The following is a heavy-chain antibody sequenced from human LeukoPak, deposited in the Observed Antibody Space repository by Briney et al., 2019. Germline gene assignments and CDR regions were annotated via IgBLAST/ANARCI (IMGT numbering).Heavy chain of an antibody. D-gene: IGHD6-19*01. CDR3: ARAESQWLTIDY. CDR1: GFTVSSNY. J-gene: IGHJ4*02. Sequence: GGSLRLSCAASGFTVSSNYMSWVRQAPGKGLEWVSVIYSGGTTYYADSVKGRFSISRDNSKNTLYLQMNSLRAEDTAVYYCARAESQWLTIDYRGQGTLVTVSS. V-gene: IGHV3-53*01. CDR2: IYSGGTT.